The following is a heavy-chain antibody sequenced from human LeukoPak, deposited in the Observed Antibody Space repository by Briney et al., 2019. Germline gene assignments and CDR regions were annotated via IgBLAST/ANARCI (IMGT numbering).Heavy chain of an antibody. J-gene: IGHJ4*02. CDR3: ARGSFLITFGGFIG. V-gene: IGHV3-48*03. D-gene: IGHD3-16*02. Sequence: GGSLRLSCAASGFTFSSYAMSWVRQAPGKGLEWVSYISSSGSPIYYADSVKGRFTISRDNAKNSLFLQMNSLRAEDTAVYYCARGSFLITFGGFIGWGQGTLVTVSS. CDR1: GFTFSSYA. CDR2: ISSSGSPI.